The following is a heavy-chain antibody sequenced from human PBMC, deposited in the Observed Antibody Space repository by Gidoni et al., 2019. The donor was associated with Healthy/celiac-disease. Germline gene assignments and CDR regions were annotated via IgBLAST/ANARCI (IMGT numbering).Heavy chain of an antibody. D-gene: IGHD2-21*02. Sequence: EVQLVESGGGLVQPGGSLRLSCAASGFPFSSYAMSWVRQAPGKGLGGVSAISGSGGSTYYADSVKGRFTISRDNSKNTLYLQMNSLRAEDTAVYYCARGSCGGDCYDFDYWGQGTLVTVSS. J-gene: IGHJ4*02. CDR2: ISGSGGST. CDR3: ARGSCGGDCYDFDY. V-gene: IGHV3-23*04. CDR1: GFPFSSYA.